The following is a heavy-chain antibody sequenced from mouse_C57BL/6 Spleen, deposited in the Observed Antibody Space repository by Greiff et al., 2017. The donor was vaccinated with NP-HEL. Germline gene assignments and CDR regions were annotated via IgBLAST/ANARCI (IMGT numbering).Heavy chain of an antibody. D-gene: IGHD4-1*01. CDR2: ISYSGST. CDR3: ARRELTAGYFDY. CDR1: GYSITSDY. J-gene: IGHJ2*01. V-gene: IGHV3-8*01. Sequence: EVHLVESGPGLAKPSQTLSLTCSVTGYSITSDYWNWIRKFPGNKLEYMGYISYSGSTYYTPSLKSRISITRDTSKNQYYLQLNSVTTEDTATYYGARRELTAGYFDYWGQGTTLTVSS.